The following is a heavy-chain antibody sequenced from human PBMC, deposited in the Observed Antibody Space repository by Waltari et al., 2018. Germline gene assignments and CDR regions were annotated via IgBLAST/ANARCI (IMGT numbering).Heavy chain of an antibody. CDR3: ARGRGDYYDTKPPIGY. CDR2: IYHSGST. J-gene: IGHJ4*02. CDR1: GYSISSGYY. D-gene: IGHD3-22*01. Sequence: QVQLQESGPGLVKPSETLSLTCAVSGYSISSGYYWGWIRQPPGKGLEWIGSIYHSGSTYYNPSLKSRVTISVDTSKNQFSLKLSSVTAADTAVYYCARGRGDYYDTKPPIGYWGQGTLVTVSS. V-gene: IGHV4-38-2*01.